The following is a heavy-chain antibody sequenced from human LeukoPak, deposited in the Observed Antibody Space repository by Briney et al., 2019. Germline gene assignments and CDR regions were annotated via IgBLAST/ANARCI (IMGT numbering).Heavy chain of an antibody. V-gene: IGHV4-34*01. CDR1: GGSFSRYY. J-gene: IGHJ6*03. CDR3: ARGSQRSYYYYMDV. Sequence: SETLSLTCAVYGGSFSRYYWSWIRQPPGKGLEWIGEINHSGSTNYNPSLKSRVTISVDTSKNQFSLKLSSVTAADTAVYYSARGSQRSYYYYMDVWGKGTTVTVSS. CDR2: INHSGST.